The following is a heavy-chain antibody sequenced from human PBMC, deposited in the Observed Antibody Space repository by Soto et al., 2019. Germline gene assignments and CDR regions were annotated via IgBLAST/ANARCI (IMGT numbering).Heavy chain of an antibody. CDR3: ARVEEQQLDL. D-gene: IGHD6-13*01. V-gene: IGHV4-34*01. CDR1: GGSFSGYY. CDR2: INHSGST. J-gene: IGHJ5*02. Sequence: SETLSLTCAVYGGSFSGYYWSSIRQPPGKGLEWIGEINHSGSTNYNPSLKSRVTISVDTSKNQFSLKLSSVTAADTAVYYCARVEEQQLDLWGQGTLVTVSS.